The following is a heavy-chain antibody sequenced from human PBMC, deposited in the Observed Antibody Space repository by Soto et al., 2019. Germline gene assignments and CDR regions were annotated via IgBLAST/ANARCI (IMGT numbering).Heavy chain of an antibody. D-gene: IGHD2-2*01. CDR3: ARDLSSCSSARCYSYYYGMDV. V-gene: IGHV3-7*01. J-gene: IGHJ6*02. CDR2: T. Sequence: GGSLRLSCEASGFTLSSYWMSWIRQAPGKGLEWVANTSYADSVKGRFTISRDNAKNTLYLQMNSLRAEDTAVYYCARDLSSCSSARCYSYYYGMDVWGQGTSVTVSS. CDR1: GFTLSSYW.